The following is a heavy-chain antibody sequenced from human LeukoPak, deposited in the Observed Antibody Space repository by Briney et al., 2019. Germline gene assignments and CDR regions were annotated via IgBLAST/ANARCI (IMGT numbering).Heavy chain of an antibody. CDR1: GSTFTSYG. Sequence: ASVKVSCKASGSTFTSYGISWVRQAPGQGLEWMGWISAYNGNTNYAQKLQGRVTMTTDTSTSTAYMELRSLRSDDTAVYYCARELTYYYDSSGYKYYYYYYMDVWGKGTTVTVSS. J-gene: IGHJ6*03. CDR2: ISAYNGNT. D-gene: IGHD3-22*01. V-gene: IGHV1-18*01. CDR3: ARELTYYYDSSGYKYYYYYYMDV.